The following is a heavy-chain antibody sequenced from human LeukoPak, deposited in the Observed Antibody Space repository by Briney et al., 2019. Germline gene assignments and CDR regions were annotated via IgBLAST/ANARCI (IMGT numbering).Heavy chain of an antibody. CDR1: GGTFSSYT. CDR3: ARGYCSSTSCYYGYYYMDV. Sequence: ASVKVSCKASGGTFSSYTISWVRQAPGQGLEWMGRIIPILGIANYAQKFQGRVTITADKSTSTAYMELSSLRSEDTAVYYCARGYCSSTSCYYGYYYMDVWGKGTTVTVSS. D-gene: IGHD2-2*01. J-gene: IGHJ6*03. V-gene: IGHV1-69*02. CDR2: IIPILGIA.